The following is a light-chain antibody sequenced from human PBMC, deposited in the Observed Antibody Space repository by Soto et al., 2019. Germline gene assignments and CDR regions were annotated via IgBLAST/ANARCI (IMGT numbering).Light chain of an antibody. J-gene: IGLJ1*01. CDR2: LNSDGSH. Sequence: QPVLTQSPSASASLGASVKLTCTLSSGHSSYAIAWHQQQPEKGPRYLMKLNSDGSHSKGDGIPDRFSGSSSGAERYLTISSLQSEDEADYYCQTWGTDIHGFGTGTKLTVL. CDR3: QTWGTDIHG. CDR1: SGHSSYA. V-gene: IGLV4-69*01.